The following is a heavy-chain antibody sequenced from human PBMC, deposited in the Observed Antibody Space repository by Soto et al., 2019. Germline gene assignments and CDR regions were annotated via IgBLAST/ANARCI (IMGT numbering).Heavy chain of an antibody. CDR2: IYYSGST. CDR1: GGSISSGDYY. Sequence: QVQLQESGPGLVKPSQTLSLTCTVSGGSISSGDYYWGWIRQPPGKGLEWIGYIYYSGSTYYNPSLKSRVTRSVDTSKNQFSLKLSSVTAADTAVYYCARTLYYYGSGSYSPFDSWGQGTLVTVSS. CDR3: ARTLYYYGSGSYSPFDS. V-gene: IGHV4-30-4*01. J-gene: IGHJ4*02. D-gene: IGHD3-10*01.